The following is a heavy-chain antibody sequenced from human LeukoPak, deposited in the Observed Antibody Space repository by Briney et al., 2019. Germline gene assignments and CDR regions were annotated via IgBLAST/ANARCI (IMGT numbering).Heavy chain of an antibody. J-gene: IGHJ4*02. CDR1: GFTFSSYS. CDR2: ISSSSSYI. V-gene: IGHV3-21*01. CDR3: ARESMIVVALPDY. D-gene: IGHD3-22*01. Sequence: GGSLRLSCAASGFTFSSYSMNWVRQAPGKGLEWVSSISSSSSYIYYADSVKGRFTISRDNAKNSLYLQMNSLRAEDTAVYYCARESMIVVALPDYWGQGTLVTVSS.